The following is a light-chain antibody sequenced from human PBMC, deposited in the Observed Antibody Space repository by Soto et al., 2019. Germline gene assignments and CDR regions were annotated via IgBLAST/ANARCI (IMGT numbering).Light chain of an antibody. Sequence: EIVMTQSPATLYVSPGERATLSCRASQSVSGKLAWYQHKAGQALRLLIYGASTRATGIPARISGSGSETEFSLTISRVQSEDFAVYYCQQYNDWPLTFGGGTKVEIK. CDR3: QQYNDWPLT. V-gene: IGKV3-15*01. J-gene: IGKJ4*01. CDR2: GAS. CDR1: QSVSGK.